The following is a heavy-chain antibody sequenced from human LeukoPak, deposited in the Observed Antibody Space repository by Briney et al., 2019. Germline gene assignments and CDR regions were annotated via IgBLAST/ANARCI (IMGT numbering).Heavy chain of an antibody. J-gene: IGHJ4*02. CDR2: INHSGGT. Sequence: PSETLSLTCAVYGGSFSGFYWSWIRQPPGKGLEWIGEINHSGGTNYNPSLKSRVTISVDTSKNQFSLKLSSVTAADTAVYYCARGLEFYYGSGSGYFDYWGQGNLVTVSS. D-gene: IGHD3-10*01. CDR1: GGSFSGFY. V-gene: IGHV4-34*01. CDR3: ARGLEFYYGSGSGYFDY.